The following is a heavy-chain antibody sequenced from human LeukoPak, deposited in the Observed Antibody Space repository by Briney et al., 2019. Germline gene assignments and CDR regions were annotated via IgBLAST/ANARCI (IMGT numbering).Heavy chain of an antibody. D-gene: IGHD6-13*01. Sequence: GASVKVSCKASGYTFTGYYMHWVRQAPGQGLEWMGWINPNSGGTNYAQKFQGRVTMTGDTSISTAYMELSRLRSDDTAVYYCAREVAAAGRTNQVNDYWGQGTLVTVSS. J-gene: IGHJ4*02. CDR1: GYTFTGYY. CDR3: AREVAAAGRTNQVNDY. V-gene: IGHV1-2*02. CDR2: INPNSGGT.